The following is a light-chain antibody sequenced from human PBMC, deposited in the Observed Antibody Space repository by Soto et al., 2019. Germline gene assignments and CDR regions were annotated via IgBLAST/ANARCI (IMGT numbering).Light chain of an antibody. J-gene: IGLJ1*01. CDR2: EGS. CDR1: SSDVGNYNL. V-gene: IGLV2-23*01. Sequence: QSVVTQPASVSGSPGQSITISCTGTSSDVGNYNLVSWYQQHPGKAPKLMIYEGSKRPSGVSNRFSGSKSGNTASLTISILQAEDEADYYCCSYAGSSTYVFGTGTKVTVL. CDR3: CSYAGSSTYV.